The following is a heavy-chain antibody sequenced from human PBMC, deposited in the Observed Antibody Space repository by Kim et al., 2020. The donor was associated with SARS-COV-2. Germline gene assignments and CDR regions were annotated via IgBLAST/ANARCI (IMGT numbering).Heavy chain of an antibody. CDR2: YREST. D-gene: IGHD5-12*01. J-gene: IGHJ4*02. Sequence: YRESTNCNPPLQRRVTISVDTSKNQFSLKLSSVSAADAAVYYCARGATYDYWGQGTLVTVSS. CDR3: ARGATYDY. V-gene: IGHV4-59*09.